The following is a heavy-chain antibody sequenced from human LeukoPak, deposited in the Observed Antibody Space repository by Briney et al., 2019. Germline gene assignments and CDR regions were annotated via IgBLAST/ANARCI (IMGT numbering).Heavy chain of an antibody. V-gene: IGHV4-39*01. CDR2: IYYSGST. D-gene: IGHD1-14*01. CDR1: GGSISSGSYY. CDR3: ARPPGGPDDAFDI. Sequence: SQTLSLTCTVSGGSISSGSYYWGWIRQPPGKGLEWIGSIYYSGSTYYNPSLKSRVTISVDTSKNQFPLKLSSVTAADTAVYYCARPPGGPDDAFDIWGQGTMVTVSS. J-gene: IGHJ3*02.